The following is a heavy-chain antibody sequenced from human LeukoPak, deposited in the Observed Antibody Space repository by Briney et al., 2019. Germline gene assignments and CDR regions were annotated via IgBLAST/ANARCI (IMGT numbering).Heavy chain of an antibody. Sequence: SQTLSLTCTVSGGSISSGGYYWSWIRRHPGKGLEWIGYIYYSGSTYYNPSLKSRVTISVDTSKNQFSLKLSSVTAADTAVYYCAIGWFGELGAPYGMDVWGQGTTVTVSS. J-gene: IGHJ6*02. CDR2: IYYSGST. D-gene: IGHD3-10*01. CDR3: AIGWFGELGAPYGMDV. V-gene: IGHV4-31*03. CDR1: GGSISSGGYY.